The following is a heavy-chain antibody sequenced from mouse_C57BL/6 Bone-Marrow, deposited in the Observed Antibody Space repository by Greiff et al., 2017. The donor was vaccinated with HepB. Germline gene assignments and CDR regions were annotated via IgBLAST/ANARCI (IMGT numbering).Heavy chain of an antibody. Sequence: DVQLVESGGDLVKPGGSLKLSCAASGFTFSSYGMSWVRQTPDKRLEWVATISSGGSYTYYPDSVKGRFTISRDNAKNTLYLQMSSLKSEDTAMYYCARRYYYGSSSAWFAYWGQGTLVTVSA. CDR2: ISSGGSYT. J-gene: IGHJ3*01. V-gene: IGHV5-6*02. CDR3: ARRYYYGSSSAWFAY. CDR1: GFTFSSYG. D-gene: IGHD1-1*01.